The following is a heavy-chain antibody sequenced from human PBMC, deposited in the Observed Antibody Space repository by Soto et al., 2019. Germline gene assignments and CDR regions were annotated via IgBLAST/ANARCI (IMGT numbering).Heavy chain of an antibody. CDR3: ARCVGSCSGARCYFSFDP. D-gene: IGHD2-15*01. V-gene: IGHV4-39*02. CDR1: GGSIRSTTNY. J-gene: IGHJ5*02. CDR2: IYYSGST. Sequence: QLQLQESGPGLVQPSETLSLNCTVSGGSIRSTTNYWGWIRQPPGQGLQWIGSIYYSGSTYYNPSLQSRVTLSVDKSKNPFPLKLNSVTPADTAVYYCARCVGSCSGARCYFSFDPWGQGTRVTVSS.